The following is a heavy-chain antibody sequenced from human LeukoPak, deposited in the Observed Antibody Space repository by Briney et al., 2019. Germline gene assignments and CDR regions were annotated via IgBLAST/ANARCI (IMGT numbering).Heavy chain of an antibody. CDR2: LSYNGRA. CDR1: GGSISSSSYY. Sequence: SETLSLTCTVSGGSISSSSYYWGWIRQPPGKGLEWIGTLSYNGRAYYNPSLKSRVTISVDTSKNQFSLKLSSVTAADTAVYYCARAAGTTVTTASDYWGQGTLVTVSS. D-gene: IGHD4-17*01. CDR3: ARAAGTTVTTASDY. V-gene: IGHV4-39*07. J-gene: IGHJ4*02.